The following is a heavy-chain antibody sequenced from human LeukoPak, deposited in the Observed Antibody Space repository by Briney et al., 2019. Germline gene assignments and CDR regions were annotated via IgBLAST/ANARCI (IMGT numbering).Heavy chain of an antibody. CDR1: GFTFSRFW. Sequence: SGGSLRLSCAASGFTFSRFWMSWVRQAPGKGLEWVAKIKQDGSEKYYVDSVKGRFTISRDNAKNSLFLQINSLRAEDTAVYYCARLSSWDEFDIWGQGTMVTVSS. CDR2: IKQDGSEK. CDR3: ARLSSWDEFDI. D-gene: IGHD6-13*01. J-gene: IGHJ3*02. V-gene: IGHV3-7*04.